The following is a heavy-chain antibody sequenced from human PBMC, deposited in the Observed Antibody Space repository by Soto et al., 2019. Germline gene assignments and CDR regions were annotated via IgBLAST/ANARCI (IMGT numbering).Heavy chain of an antibody. Sequence: EVQLVESAGGLVQPGGSLRLSCAASGFTFSDYWMTWVRQTPGKGLEWVATIKPDGSRKYYGDSVKGRFPISRDNANNSRYLQMDSLRADDTAVFYCARLLGAVPLDFWGQGATVTVSS. D-gene: IGHD3-16*01. CDR3: ARLLGAVPLDF. J-gene: IGHJ4*02. CDR1: GFTFSDYW. CDR2: IKPDGSRK. V-gene: IGHV3-7*03.